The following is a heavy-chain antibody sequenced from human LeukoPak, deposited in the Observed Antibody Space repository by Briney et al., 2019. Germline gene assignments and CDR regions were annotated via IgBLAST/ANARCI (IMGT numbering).Heavy chain of an antibody. CDR3: ARRCDFWSGYYHFDY. CDR1: GYSFTSYW. D-gene: IGHD3-3*01. V-gene: IGHV5-51*01. Sequence: GESLKISCKGSGYSFTSYWIGWVRQMPGKGLEWMGIIYPGDSDTRYSPSFQGQVTISADKSISTAYLQWSSLKASDTAMYYCARRCDFWSGYYHFDYRGQGTLVTVSS. CDR2: IYPGDSDT. J-gene: IGHJ4*02.